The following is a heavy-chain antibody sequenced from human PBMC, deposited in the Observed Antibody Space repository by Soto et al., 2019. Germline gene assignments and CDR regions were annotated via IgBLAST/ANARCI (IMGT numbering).Heavy chain of an antibody. J-gene: IGHJ4*02. CDR1: GFNVNSDY. CDR2: IYSGETT. Sequence: GGSLRLSCAASGFNVNSDYMNWVRQTPGKGLEWVASIYSGETTYYADSVRGRFTISSDKSKNTLYFQLSSLRIEDTAVYYCTRDGRGLGRLSLFEYWGQGVLVTVYS. D-gene: IGHD2-21*02. V-gene: IGHV3-53*01. CDR3: TRDGRGLGRLSLFEY.